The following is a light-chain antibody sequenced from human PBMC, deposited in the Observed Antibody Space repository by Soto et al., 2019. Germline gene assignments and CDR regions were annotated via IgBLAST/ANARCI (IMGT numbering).Light chain of an antibody. CDR3: QSYDGSLSGPVV. CDR2: DNN. CDR1: RSNIGAGFD. V-gene: IGLV1-40*01. Sequence: QSVLTQPPSVSGAPGQRVTISCTGTRSNIGAGFDVHWYQQLPGTAPKLLIYDNNNRPSGVPDRFSGSKSVTSASLAITGLQAEDEADYYCQSYDGSLSGPVVFGGGTQLTVL. J-gene: IGLJ2*01.